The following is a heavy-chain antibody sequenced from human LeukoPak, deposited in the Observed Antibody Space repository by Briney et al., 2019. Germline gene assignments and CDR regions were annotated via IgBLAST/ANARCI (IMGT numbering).Heavy chain of an antibody. CDR2: IKQDGSEK. V-gene: IGHV3-7*04. J-gene: IGHJ1*01. Sequence: LPGGSLRLSCAASGFTFSSYWMSWVRQAPGKGLEWVANIKQDGSEKYYVDSVKGRFTISRDNAKNSLYLQMNSLRAEDTAVYYCARVGSLGYYSSTSCYPEYFQHWGQGTLVTVSS. CDR3: ARVGSLGYYSSTSCYPEYFQH. D-gene: IGHD2-2*01. CDR1: GFTFSSYW.